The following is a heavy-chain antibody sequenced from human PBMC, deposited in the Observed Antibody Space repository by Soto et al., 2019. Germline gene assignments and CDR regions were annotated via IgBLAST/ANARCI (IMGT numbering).Heavy chain of an antibody. CDR2: INHSGST. J-gene: IGHJ4*02. Sequence: QVQLQQWGAGLLKPSETLSLTCAVYGGSFSGYYWTWIRQPPGTGLEWIGEINHSGSTNYNPSLKSRVTISVDTSENQFSLKLTSVTAAHTAVYYCARDKITGLFDYWGQGTQVTVSS. V-gene: IGHV4-34*01. CDR3: ARDKITGLFDY. D-gene: IGHD2-8*02. CDR1: GGSFSGYY.